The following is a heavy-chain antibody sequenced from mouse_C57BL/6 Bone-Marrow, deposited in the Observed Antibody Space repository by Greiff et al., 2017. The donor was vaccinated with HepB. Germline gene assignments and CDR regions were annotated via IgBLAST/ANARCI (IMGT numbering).Heavy chain of an antibody. Sequence: EVNLVESGGDLVKPGGSLKLSCAASGFTFSSYGMSWVRQTPDKRLEWVATISSGGSYTYYPDSVKGRFTISRDNAKNTLYLQMSSLKSEDTAMYYCARHIQGYYYGSSYYYAMDYWGQGTSVTVSS. CDR3: ARHIQGYYYGSSYYYAMDY. J-gene: IGHJ4*01. D-gene: IGHD1-1*01. CDR1: GFTFSSYG. CDR2: ISSGGSYT. V-gene: IGHV5-6*01.